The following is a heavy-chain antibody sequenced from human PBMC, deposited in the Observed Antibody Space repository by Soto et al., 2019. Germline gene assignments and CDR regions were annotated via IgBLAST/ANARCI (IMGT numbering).Heavy chain of an antibody. D-gene: IGHD6-13*01. CDR1: GISLTTSGVA. CDR3: AIRRGTSWYKGGSDFDS. CDR2: IHGNEDK. J-gene: IGHJ4*02. Sequence: QITLKESGPTLVKPTQTLTVTCTFSGISLTTSGVAVGSIRQPPGKPLEWLALIHGNEDKRYSPSLKTRLTLTKETTKNQVVLTVTNMGPVYTDTCYCAIRRGTSWYKGGSDFDSWDQRTLVVVSS. V-gene: IGHV2-5*01.